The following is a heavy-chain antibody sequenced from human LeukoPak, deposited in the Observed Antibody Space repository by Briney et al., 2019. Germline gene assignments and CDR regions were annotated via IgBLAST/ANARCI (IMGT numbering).Heavy chain of an antibody. J-gene: IGHJ4*02. Sequence: PSETLSLTCAVYGGSFSGYYWSWIRQPPGKGLEWIGEINHSGTTNYNPSLKSRVTISVDTSKNQFSLKLSSVTAADTAVYYCASTSDYGDYHLDYWGQGTLVTVSS. V-gene: IGHV4-34*01. CDR2: INHSGTT. CDR3: ASTSDYGDYHLDY. CDR1: GGSFSGYY. D-gene: IGHD4-17*01.